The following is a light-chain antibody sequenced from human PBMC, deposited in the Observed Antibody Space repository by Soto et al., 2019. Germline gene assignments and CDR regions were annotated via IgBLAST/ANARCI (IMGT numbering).Light chain of an antibody. CDR2: GAF. J-gene: IGKJ2*01. V-gene: IGKV1-39*01. CDR3: QQTDGAPMYT. CDR1: QSVRTF. Sequence: DIQLTQSPSYLSASIGDRVTITCRASQSVRTFLNWYQQKPGLAPKLLISGAFPLHTGVPSRFDGTGSGTAFALTISSLQPEDFGSYVCQQTDGAPMYTFGQGTKLDIK.